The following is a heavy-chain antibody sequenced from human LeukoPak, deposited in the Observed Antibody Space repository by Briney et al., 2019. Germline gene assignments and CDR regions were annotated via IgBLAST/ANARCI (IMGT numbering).Heavy chain of an antibody. D-gene: IGHD1-26*01. CDR3: ARDLDSGSYYMDYYYGMDV. V-gene: IGHV1-46*01. J-gene: IGHJ6*02. CDR1: GYTFTSYY. CDR2: INPSGGST. Sequence: ASVKVSCKASGYTFTSYYMHWVRQAPGQGLEWMGIINPSGGSTSYAQKFQGRVTMTRDTSTSTVYMELSSLRSEDTAVYYCARDLDSGSYYMDYYYGMDVRGQGTTVTVSS.